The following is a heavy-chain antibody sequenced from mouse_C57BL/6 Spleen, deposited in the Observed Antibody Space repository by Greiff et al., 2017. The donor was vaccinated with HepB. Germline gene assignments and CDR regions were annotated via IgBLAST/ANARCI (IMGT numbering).Heavy chain of an antibody. CDR1: GFTFSSYA. D-gene: IGHD2-14*01. V-gene: IGHV5-9-1*02. CDR3: TRTYDQSFAY. CDR2: ISSGGDYI. J-gene: IGHJ3*01. Sequence: EVKLLESGEGLVKPGGSLKLSCAASGFTFSSYAMSWVRQTPEKRLEWVAYISSGGDYIYYADTVKGRFTISRDNARNTLYLQMSSLKSEDTAMYYCTRTYDQSFAYWGQGTLVTVSA.